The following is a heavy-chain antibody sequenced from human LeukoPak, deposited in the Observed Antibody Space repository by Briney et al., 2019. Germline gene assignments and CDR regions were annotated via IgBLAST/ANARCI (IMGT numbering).Heavy chain of an antibody. Sequence: GGSLRLSCTVSGFTLSNYWMSWVRQAPGKGPEWVASIRRDGSEEYYVDSVKGRFTISRDNSKNTLYLQMNSLRAEDTAVYYCARGIGQWLYYFDYWGQGTLVTVSS. D-gene: IGHD6-19*01. CDR3: ARGIGQWLYYFDY. CDR2: IRRDGSEE. CDR1: GFTLSNYW. V-gene: IGHV3-7*03. J-gene: IGHJ4*02.